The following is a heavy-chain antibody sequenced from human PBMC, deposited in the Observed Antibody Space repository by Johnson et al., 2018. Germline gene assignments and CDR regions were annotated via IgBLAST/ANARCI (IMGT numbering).Heavy chain of an antibody. Sequence: QVQLVESGGGAVQPGRSLRLSCVVSGLTFRNCGMHWVRQAPGKGLEWLAVISHDGNEKYYEDSVKGRFTISRDNSKNTLFLQMNSRRAEDTAVYYLVRLAYCGGGCYSFAFDIWGQGTMVTVSS. D-gene: IGHD2-21*02. CDR1: GLTFRNCG. CDR2: ISHDGNEK. J-gene: IGHJ3*02. CDR3: VRLAYCGGGCYSFAFDI. V-gene: IGHV3-30*03.